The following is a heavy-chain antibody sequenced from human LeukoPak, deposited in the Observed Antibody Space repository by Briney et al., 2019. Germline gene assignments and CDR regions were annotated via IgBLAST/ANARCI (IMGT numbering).Heavy chain of an antibody. CDR3: AGDFGDSSGYYGGPDY. V-gene: IGHV3-48*03. CDR1: GLTFSSHE. J-gene: IGHJ4*02. Sequence: GGSLRLSCAASGLTFSSHEMNWVRQAPGKGLEWVSYISRSGSTIYYAHSVKGRFTISRDNAKNSLYLQMNSLRAEDTAVYYCAGDFGDSSGYYGGPDYWGQGTLVTVSS. CDR2: ISRSGSTI. D-gene: IGHD3-22*01.